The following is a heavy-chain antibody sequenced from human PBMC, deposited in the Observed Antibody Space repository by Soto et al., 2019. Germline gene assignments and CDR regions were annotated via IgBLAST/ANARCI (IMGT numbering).Heavy chain of an antibody. J-gene: IGHJ4*02. CDR2: INHSGST. V-gene: IGHV4-34*01. D-gene: IGHD5-18*01. Sequence: PSETLSLTCAVYGGSFSGYYWSWIRQPPGKGLEWIGEINHSGSTNYNPSLKSRVTISVDTSKNQFSLKLSSVTAADTAVYYCARGRNVQRGYSYGLQTKYYFDYWGQRTPVTVSS. CDR1: GGSFSGYY. CDR3: ARGRNVQRGYSYGLQTKYYFDY.